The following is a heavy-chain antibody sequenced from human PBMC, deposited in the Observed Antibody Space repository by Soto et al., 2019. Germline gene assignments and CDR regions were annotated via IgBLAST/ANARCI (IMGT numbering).Heavy chain of an antibody. J-gene: IGHJ6*02. CDR3: ARALGCSGGSCYSYYYGMDV. CDR2: ISAYNGNT. D-gene: IGHD2-15*01. CDR1: GYTFTSYG. Sequence: ASVKVSCKASGYTFTSYGISWVRQAPGQGLEWMGWISAYNGNTNYAQKLQGRVTMTTDTSTSTAYMELRSLRSDDTAVYYCARALGCSGGSCYSYYYGMDVWGQGTTVTVSS. V-gene: IGHV1-18*04.